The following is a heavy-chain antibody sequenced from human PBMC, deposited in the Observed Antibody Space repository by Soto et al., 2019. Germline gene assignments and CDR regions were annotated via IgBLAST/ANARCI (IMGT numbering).Heavy chain of an antibody. V-gene: IGHV3-30*18. CDR1: GLIFNRYG. CDR2: ISEDGNRK. D-gene: IGHD5-12*01. J-gene: IGHJ5*02. CDR3: TKGCGRGFDLCGS. Sequence: QEHLMESGGGVAQAGRSLRLSCAVSGLIFNRYGMHWVRQAPGKGLECVAGISEDGNRKYYIDSLKGRFAISRDNSKNILYLQMDSLRPEDTAVYYCTKGCGRGFDLCGSWGQGTLVTVFS.